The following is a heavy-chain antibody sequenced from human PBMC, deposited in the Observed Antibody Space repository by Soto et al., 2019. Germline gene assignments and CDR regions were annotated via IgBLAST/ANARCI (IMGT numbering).Heavy chain of an antibody. Sequence: EVQLVESGGGLVQPGGSLRLSCAASGFTFSGFWMHWVRQAPGKGLVWVSRIHSNGIETTYADSVQGRFTISRDNAKNTLCLQMNSLRAEDTAVYYCARVSIATPGRGIDHWGQGTLVNVSS. CDR2: IHSNGIET. V-gene: IGHV3-74*01. J-gene: IGHJ5*02. CDR1: GFTFSGFW. CDR3: ARVSIATPGRGIDH. D-gene: IGHD6-13*01.